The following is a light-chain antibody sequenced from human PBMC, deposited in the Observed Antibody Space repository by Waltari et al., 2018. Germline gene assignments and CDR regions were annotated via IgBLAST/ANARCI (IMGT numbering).Light chain of an antibody. Sequence: AMPQPASVSGSLGPSITSSCTGITIAFATYNLVSWYQQHPGKAPQLIVYEVNKRPAGVSNRFSVSKSGNTASLTISVLQTEDDADYYCCSYAGRNTYVFGTGTKVTVL. CDR1: TIAFATYNL. J-gene: IGLJ1*01. CDR2: EVN. CDR3: CSYAGRNTYV. V-gene: IGLV2-23*02.